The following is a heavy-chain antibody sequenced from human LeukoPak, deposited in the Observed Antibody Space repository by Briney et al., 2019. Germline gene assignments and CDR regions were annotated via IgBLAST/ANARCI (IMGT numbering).Heavy chain of an antibody. CDR1: GGSISSYY. V-gene: IGHV4-59*01. Sequence: TSETLSLTCTVSGGSISSYYWSWIRQPPGKGLEWIGYIYYSGSAKYNPSLKSRVTISVDTSKNQFSLKLSSVTAADTAVYYCASAGNYYYYYMDVWGKGTTVTVSS. D-gene: IGHD6-13*01. J-gene: IGHJ6*03. CDR3: ASAGNYYYYYMDV. CDR2: IYYSGSA.